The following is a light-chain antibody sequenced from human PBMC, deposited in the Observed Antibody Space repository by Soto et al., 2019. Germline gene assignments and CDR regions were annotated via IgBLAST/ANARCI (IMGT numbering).Light chain of an antibody. CDR3: QQCGSSPVT. CDR2: GSS. Sequence: EIVLTQSPGTLSLSPGETGTLSCRASQSLSSSYLAWYQQRPGQAPRLLIYGSSIRATGIPDRFSGSASGTDFTLTISRLGPEDFAVYYCQQCGSSPVTFGQGTRLEI. V-gene: IGKV3-20*01. CDR1: QSLSSSY. J-gene: IGKJ5*01.